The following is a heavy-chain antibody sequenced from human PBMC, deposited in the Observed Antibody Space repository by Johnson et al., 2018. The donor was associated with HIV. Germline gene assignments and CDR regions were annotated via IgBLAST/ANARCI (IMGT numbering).Heavy chain of an antibody. Sequence: VQLVESGGGLIQPGGSLRLSCAVSGLSVSINFITWVRQAPGKGLEWVSVIHRGGSTYYADSVEGRFTISRDNSKNTVLLQMNSLRVEDTAVYYCAKEEGLAAAGTGEAFDIWGQGTMVTVSS. CDR1: GLSVSINF. D-gene: IGHD6-13*01. J-gene: IGHJ3*02. V-gene: IGHV3-53*01. CDR3: AKEEGLAAAGTGEAFDI. CDR2: IHRGGST.